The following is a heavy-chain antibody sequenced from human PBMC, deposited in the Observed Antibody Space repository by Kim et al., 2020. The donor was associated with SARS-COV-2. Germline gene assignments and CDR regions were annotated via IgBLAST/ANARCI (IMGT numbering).Heavy chain of an antibody. CDR2: EGGTV. CDR3: TTYSSGWF. J-gene: IGHJ4*02. Sequence: EGGTVDYAAPVKGRFTISRDDSKNTLHLQMNSLNTEDTGVYYCTTYSSGWFWGQGTLVTVSS. V-gene: IGHV3-15*01. D-gene: IGHD6-19*01.